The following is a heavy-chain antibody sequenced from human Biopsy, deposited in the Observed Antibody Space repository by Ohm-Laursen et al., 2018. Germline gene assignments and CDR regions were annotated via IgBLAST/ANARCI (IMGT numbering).Heavy chain of an antibody. V-gene: IGHV4-34*08. CDR2: INQSGST. J-gene: IGHJ4*02. CDR3: GNEVYGRDY. CDR1: GRRFSDYR. Sequence: SDTLSLTCVVFGRRFSDYRWTWIRQPPGKGLEWIGQINQSGSTNYNPSLKSRVTISADASKYEFSLRLTSVTAADTAVYFCGNEVYGRDYWGLGARVTVSS. D-gene: IGHD4-17*01.